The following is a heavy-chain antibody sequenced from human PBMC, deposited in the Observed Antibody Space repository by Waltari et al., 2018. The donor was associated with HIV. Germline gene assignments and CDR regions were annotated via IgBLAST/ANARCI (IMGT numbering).Heavy chain of an antibody. J-gene: IGHJ6*02. CDR3: TSGGVGSTEDFYYGMDV. CDR2: IYYSGST. D-gene: IGHD3-16*01. V-gene: IGHV4-39*01. CDR1: GGSISRRNYY. Sequence: QLHLQQSGPGLVNPSETLSLSCTVSGGSISRRNYYWGWLRQPPGMGLEWIGCIYYSGSTHYTPPLKSRVTVSVDTSRNQFSLKLYSVTAADTAVYYCTSGGVGSTEDFYYGMDVWGQGTTVTVSS.